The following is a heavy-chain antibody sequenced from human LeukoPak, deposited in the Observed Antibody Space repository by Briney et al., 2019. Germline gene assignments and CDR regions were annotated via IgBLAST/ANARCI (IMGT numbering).Heavy chain of an antibody. Sequence: GGSLRLSCAASGFPFSSYGMHWVRQAPGKGLEWVAVISYDGSNKYYADSVKGRFTISRDNSKNTLYLQMHSLRAEDTAVYYCTTRSPARYCSDGACDSSADYWGQGTLVTVSS. CDR3: TTRSPARYCSDGACDSSADY. D-gene: IGHD2-15*01. J-gene: IGHJ4*02. CDR1: GFPFSSYG. V-gene: IGHV3-30*03. CDR2: ISYDGSNK.